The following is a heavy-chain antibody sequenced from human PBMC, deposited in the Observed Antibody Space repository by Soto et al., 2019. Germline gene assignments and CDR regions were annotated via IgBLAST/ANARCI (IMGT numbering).Heavy chain of an antibody. D-gene: IGHD2-21*02. J-gene: IGHJ4*02. CDR2: INPSGGST. V-gene: IGHV1-46*01. CDR1: GYTFTSYY. Sequence: ASVKVSCKASGYTFTSYYMHWVRQAPGQGLEWMGIINPSGGSTSYAQKFQGRVTMTRDTSTSTVYMELSSLRSEDTAVYYCAMSRPPSYCVDDCSSPAFXYWGQGTLVTVSS. CDR3: AMSRPPSYCVDDCSSPAFXY.